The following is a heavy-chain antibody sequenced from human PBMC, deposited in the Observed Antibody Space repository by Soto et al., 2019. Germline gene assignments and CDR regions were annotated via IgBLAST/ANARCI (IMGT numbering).Heavy chain of an antibody. CDR3: ARDLVPKQQQPAPNWFDP. D-gene: IGHD6-13*01. CDR2: ISYDGSNK. CDR1: GLSFSSYG. Sequence: GGSLRLSCADSGLSFSSYGMHWVRQAPGKGLEWVAVISYDGSNKYYADSVKGRFTISRDNSKNTLYLQMNSLRAEDTAVYYCARDLVPKQQQPAPNWFDPWGQGTLVTVSS. J-gene: IGHJ5*02. V-gene: IGHV3-30*03.